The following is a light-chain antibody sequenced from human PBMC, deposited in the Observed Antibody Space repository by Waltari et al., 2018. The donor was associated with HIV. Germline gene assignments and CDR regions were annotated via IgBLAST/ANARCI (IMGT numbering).Light chain of an antibody. J-gene: IGLJ2*01. CDR3: QAWDSSTARVV. CDR1: KLGDKY. CDR2: QDS. Sequence: SYELTQPPSVSVSPGQTASIPCSGDKLGDKYACWYLQKPGQSPVLVIYQDSKRPSGIPERFSGSNSGNTATLTISGTQAMDEADYYCQAWDSSTARVVFGGGTKLTVL. V-gene: IGLV3-1*01.